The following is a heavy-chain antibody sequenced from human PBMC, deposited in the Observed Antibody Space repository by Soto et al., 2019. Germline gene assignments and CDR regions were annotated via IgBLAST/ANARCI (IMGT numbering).Heavy chain of an antibody. CDR1: GFTFSSYA. CDR2: ISYDGSNK. CDR3: AREMRGATRVFDY. Sequence: GGSLRLSCAASGFTFSSYAMHWVRQAPGKGLEWVAVISYDGSNKYYADSVKGRFTISRDNSKNTLYLQMNSLRAEDTAVYYCAREMRGATRVFDYWGQGTLVTVSS. D-gene: IGHD1-26*01. V-gene: IGHV3-30*04. J-gene: IGHJ4*02.